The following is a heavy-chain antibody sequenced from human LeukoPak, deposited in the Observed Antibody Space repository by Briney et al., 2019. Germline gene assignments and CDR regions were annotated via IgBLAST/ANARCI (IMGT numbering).Heavy chain of an antibody. CDR3: ARIASGTYEISPYFQH. CDR2: INPSGDSA. D-gene: IGHD3-9*01. Sequence: ASVTVSCKASGYTFTDKYIHWMRQAPGQGLEWMGIINPSGDSAMHARKFQGRVTMTRDMSTSTAYMELSSLRIEDTAVYYCARIASGTYEISPYFQHWGQGTLVTVSS. V-gene: IGHV1-46*01. J-gene: IGHJ1*01. CDR1: GYTFTDKY.